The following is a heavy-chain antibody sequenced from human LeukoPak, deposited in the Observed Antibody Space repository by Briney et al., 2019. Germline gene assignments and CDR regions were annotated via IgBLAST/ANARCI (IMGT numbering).Heavy chain of an antibody. V-gene: IGHV1-69*04. CDR3: ARETTRYFDY. D-gene: IGHD1-7*01. CDR1: GGTFSSYA. CDR2: IIPILGIA. J-gene: IGHJ4*02. Sequence: ASVKVSCKASGGTFSSYAISWVRQAPGQGLEWTGRIIPILGIANYAQKFQGRVTITADKSTSTAYMELSSLRSEDTAVYYCARETTRYFDYWGQGTLVTVSS.